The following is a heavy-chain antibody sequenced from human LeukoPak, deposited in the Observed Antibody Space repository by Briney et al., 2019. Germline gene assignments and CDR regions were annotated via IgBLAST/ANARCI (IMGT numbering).Heavy chain of an antibody. CDR2: INTHNGGT. CDR1: GYTFTGYY. CDR3: GRDCRGGGCPGFGDPFDV. J-gene: IGHJ3*01. Sequence: GASVKVSCKASGYTFTGYYMHWVRQAPGQGPEWMGWINTHNGGTNYAQKFRGRVTLTRDTSITTAYMELRGLTSEDTAVYYCGRDCRGGGCPGFGDPFDVWGQGTLVTVSP. V-gene: IGHV1-2*02. D-gene: IGHD6-19*01.